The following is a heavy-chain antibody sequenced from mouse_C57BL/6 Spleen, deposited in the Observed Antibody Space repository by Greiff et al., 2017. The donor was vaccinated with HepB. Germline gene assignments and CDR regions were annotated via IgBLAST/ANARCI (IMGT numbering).Heavy chain of an antibody. CDR2: IYPGDGDT. J-gene: IGHJ3*01. Sequence: VQLQQSGPELVKPGASVKISCKASGYAFSSSWMNWVKQRPGQGLEWIGRIYPGDGDTNYNGKFKGKATLTADKSSSTAYMQLSSLTSEDSAVYFCASGDGYDGFAYWGQGTLVTVSA. V-gene: IGHV1-82*01. D-gene: IGHD2-2*01. CDR1: GYAFSSSW. CDR3: ASGDGYDGFAY.